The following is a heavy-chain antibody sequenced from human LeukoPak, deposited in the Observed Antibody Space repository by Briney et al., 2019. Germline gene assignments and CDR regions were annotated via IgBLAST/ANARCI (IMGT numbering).Heavy chain of an antibody. CDR2: ISDDSNYI. CDR3: ANHLACGSTSCPSFDY. J-gene: IGHJ4*02. V-gene: IGHV3-21*01. CDR1: GFTFSDYS. Sequence: GSLRLSCAASGFTFSDYSMNWVRQAPGKGLEWVSSISDDSNYIYYADSVKGRFTISRDNAENSLYLQMNSLRAEDTAVYYCANHLACGSTSCPSFDYWGQGTLVTVSS. D-gene: IGHD2-2*01.